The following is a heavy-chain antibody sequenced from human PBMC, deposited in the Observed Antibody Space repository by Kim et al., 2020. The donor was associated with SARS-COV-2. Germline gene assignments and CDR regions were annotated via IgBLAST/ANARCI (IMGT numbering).Heavy chain of an antibody. J-gene: IGHJ4*02. CDR3: ARVRGIAARPAGGFDY. Sequence: SETLSLTCTVSGGSVSSGSYYWSWIRQPPGKGLEWIGYIYYSGSTNYNPSLKSRVTISVDTSKNQFSLKLSSVTAADTAVYYCARVRGIAARPAGGFDYWGQGTLVTVSS. D-gene: IGHD6-6*01. V-gene: IGHV4-61*01. CDR1: GGSVSSGSYY. CDR2: IYYSGST.